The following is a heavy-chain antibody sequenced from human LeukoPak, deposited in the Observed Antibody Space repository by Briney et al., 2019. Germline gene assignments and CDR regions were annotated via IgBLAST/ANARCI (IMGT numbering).Heavy chain of an antibody. J-gene: IGHJ4*02. V-gene: IGHV4-34*01. D-gene: IGHD4-23*01. CDR3: ARARPRYAVVTPSFGV. Sequence: SETLSLTCAVYGGSFSGYYWSWIRQPPGKGLEWIGEINHSGSTNYNPSLKSRVTISVDTPKNQFSLKLSSVTAADTVVYYCARARPRYAVVTPSFGVWGQGTLVTVSS. CDR2: INHSGST. CDR1: GGSFSGYY.